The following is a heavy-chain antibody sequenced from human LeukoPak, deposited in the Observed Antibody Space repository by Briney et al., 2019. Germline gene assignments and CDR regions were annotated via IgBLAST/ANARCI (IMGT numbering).Heavy chain of an antibody. V-gene: IGHV4-34*01. CDR3: ARGTVVAAISWFDP. CDR1: GGSFSGYY. D-gene: IGHD2-15*01. J-gene: IGHJ5*02. CDR2: INHSGST. Sequence: SETLSLTCAVYGGSFSGYYWSWIRQPPGKGLEWIGEINHSGSTNYNPSLKSRVIISVDTSKNQFSLRLTSVTAADTAVYYCARGTVVAAISWFDPWGQGTLVTVSS.